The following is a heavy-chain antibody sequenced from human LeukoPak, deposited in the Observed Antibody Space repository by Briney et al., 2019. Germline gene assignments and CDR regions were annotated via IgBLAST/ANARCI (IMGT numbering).Heavy chain of an antibody. CDR2: IHHSGST. J-gene: IGHJ6*03. Sequence: SETLSLTCAVYGGSFSGYYWSWIRQPPGKGLEWIGSIHHSGSTYYNPSLKSRVTISVDTSKNQFSLKLSSVTAADTAVYYCAREIVEMATDYYYYYMDVWGKGTTVTVSS. CDR1: GGSFSGYY. CDR3: AREIVEMATDYYYYYMDV. V-gene: IGHV4-34*01. D-gene: IGHD5-24*01.